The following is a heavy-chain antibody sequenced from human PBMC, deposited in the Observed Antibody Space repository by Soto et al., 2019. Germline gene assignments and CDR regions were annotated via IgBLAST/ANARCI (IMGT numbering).Heavy chain of an antibody. CDR2: ISGST. CDR3: AKDSSYDSGTYYSNWSDP. CDR1: EFTFNSYA. D-gene: IGHD3-10*01. J-gene: IGHJ5*02. V-gene: IGHV3-23*01. Sequence: PRVSPRLSFAASEFTFNSYAMSWVRQAPGKGLEWVSTISGSTYYADSVKGRFTISRDNSKNTLYLQMNSLKAEDTAVYYCAKDSSYDSGTYYSNWSDPWGQGTPVTVSS.